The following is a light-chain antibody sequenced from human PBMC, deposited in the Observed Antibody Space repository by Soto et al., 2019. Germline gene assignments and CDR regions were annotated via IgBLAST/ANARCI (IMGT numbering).Light chain of an antibody. CDR3: MQALQTKTPT. CDR1: QSLLHSNGYNY. V-gene: IGKV2-28*01. Sequence: DIVMTQSPLSLPVTPGEPASISCRSSQSLLHSNGYNYLDWYLQKPGQSPQLLIYLGSNRASGVPDRFSGSGSGTDFTLKISRVEAEDVGVYYCMQALQTKTPTFGQGTKVEIK. J-gene: IGKJ1*01. CDR2: LGS.